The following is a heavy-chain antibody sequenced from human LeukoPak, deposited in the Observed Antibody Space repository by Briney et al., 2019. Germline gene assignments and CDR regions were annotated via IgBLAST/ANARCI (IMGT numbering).Heavy chain of an antibody. CDR1: GFSVTSNH. D-gene: IGHD6-6*01. V-gene: IGHV3-66*01. CDR3: ARDSSSYYFDY. J-gene: IGHJ4*02. CDR2: IYTGGTT. Sequence: PGGSLILSCAASGFSVTSNHMNWVRQAPGKGLEWVSIIYTGGTTHYADSLNDRFTISRDDSINTLYLQMNSLRAEDTAVYYCARDSSSYYFDYWGQGTLVTVSS.